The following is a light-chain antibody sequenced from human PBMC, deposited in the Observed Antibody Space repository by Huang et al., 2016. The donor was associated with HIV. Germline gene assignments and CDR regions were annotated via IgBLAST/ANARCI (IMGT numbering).Light chain of an antibody. CDR1: QSLLHTNGNNY. J-gene: IGKJ2*01. CDR3: MQTLQTSYT. Sequence: DIVLTQSPLSLTVTPGEPASISCKSSQSLLHTNGNNYLHWYLQKPGQSPQVLIYLASNRASGVPDKFSGSASGTDFTLKISSVGAEDVGVYYCMQTLQTSYTFGQGTKLEI. CDR2: LAS. V-gene: IGKV2-28*01.